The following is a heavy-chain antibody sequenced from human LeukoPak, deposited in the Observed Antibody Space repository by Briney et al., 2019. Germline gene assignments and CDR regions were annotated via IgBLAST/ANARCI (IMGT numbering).Heavy chain of an antibody. D-gene: IGHD1-26*01. J-gene: IGHJ4*02. CDR3: ARGGSIVRATVIFDY. Sequence: ASVKVSCKASGYTFTSYYMHWVRQAPGQGLEWMGIINPSGGSTSYAQKFQGRVTMTRDTSTSTVYMELSSLRSEDTAVYYCARGGSIVRATVIFDYWGQGTLVTVSS. V-gene: IGHV1-46*01. CDR2: INPSGGST. CDR1: GYTFTSYY.